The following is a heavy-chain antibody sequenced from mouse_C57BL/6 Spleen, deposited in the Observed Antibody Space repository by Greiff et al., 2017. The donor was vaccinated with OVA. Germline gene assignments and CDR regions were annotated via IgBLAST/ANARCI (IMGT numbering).Heavy chain of an antibody. CDR1: GFTFSDYY. CDR2: INYDGSST. J-gene: IGHJ3*01. D-gene: IGHD1-1*01. V-gene: IGHV5-16*01. Sequence: EVQVVESEGGLVQPGSSMKLTCTASGFTFSDYYMAWVRQVPEKGLEWVANINYDGSSTYYLDSLKSRFIISRDNAKNILYLQMSSLKSEDTATYYCARGDGSPFAYWGQGTLVTVSA. CDR3: ARGDGSPFAY.